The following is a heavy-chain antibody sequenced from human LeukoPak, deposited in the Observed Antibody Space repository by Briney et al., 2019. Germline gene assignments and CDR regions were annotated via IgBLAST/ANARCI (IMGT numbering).Heavy chain of an antibody. D-gene: IGHD3-10*01. V-gene: IGHV4-34*01. CDR1: GASLSDYY. J-gene: IGHJ4*02. Sequence: SETLSLTCAVHGASLSDYYWTWIRQSPEKGLESIGAIDHRGSANYNPSLESRVTISLDTSKNQFSLNLASVTAADTAVYYCTSLFSASGTFDSWGQGTLVAVSS. CDR3: TSLFSASGTFDS. CDR2: IDHRGSA.